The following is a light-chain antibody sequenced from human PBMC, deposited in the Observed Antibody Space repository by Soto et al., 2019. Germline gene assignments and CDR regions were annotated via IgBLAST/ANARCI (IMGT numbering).Light chain of an antibody. V-gene: IGKV3-20*01. CDR2: GAS. CDR3: QYYGSSPPTT. CDR1: QSVTSTY. Sequence: EFVLTQSPGTLSLSPGERAMLSCRASQSVTSTYIAWYQQKPGQAPRLLIYGASSRATGIPDRFSGSGSGTDFTLTISRLEAEDFAVYYCQYYGSSPPTTFGQGTKLEIK. J-gene: IGKJ2*01.